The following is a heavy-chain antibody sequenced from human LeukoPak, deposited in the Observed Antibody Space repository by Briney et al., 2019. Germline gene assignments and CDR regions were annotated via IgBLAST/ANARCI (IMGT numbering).Heavy chain of an antibody. Sequence: GGSLRLSCAASGFTFDDYAMHWVRQAPGKGLEWVSLISGDGSSTYYADSVKGRFTISRDNSKNSLYLQMDSLRSEDTAFYYCAKLNYDFWSGSVSDAFDIWGQGTMVAVSS. J-gene: IGHJ3*02. CDR1: GFTFDDYA. V-gene: IGHV3-43*02. CDR2: ISGDGSST. CDR3: AKLNYDFWSGSVSDAFDI. D-gene: IGHD3-3*01.